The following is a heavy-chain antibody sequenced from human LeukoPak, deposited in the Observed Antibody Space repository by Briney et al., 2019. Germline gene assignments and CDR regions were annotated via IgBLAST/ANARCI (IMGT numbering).Heavy chain of an antibody. Sequence: PSETLSLTCTVSGGSISSHYWSWIRQPPGKGLECIGYIYYSGSTNYNPSLKSRVTISVDASKNQFSLKLSSVTAADTAVYYCARQPYSSSWYYFDYWGQGPLVTVSA. J-gene: IGHJ4*02. CDR3: ARQPYSSSWYYFDY. CDR1: GGSISSHY. V-gene: IGHV4-59*11. D-gene: IGHD6-13*01. CDR2: IYYSGST.